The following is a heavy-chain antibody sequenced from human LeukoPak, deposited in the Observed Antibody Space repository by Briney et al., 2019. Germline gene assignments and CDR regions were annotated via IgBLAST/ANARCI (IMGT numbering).Heavy chain of an antibody. J-gene: IGHJ6*03. Sequence: PGRSLRLSCAASGFTFSSYGMHWVRQAPGKGLEWVAVIWYDGSNKYYADSVKGRFTISRDNSKNTLYLQMNSLRVEDTAVYYCAKRLGSTSPYYYYMDVWGKGTTVTAS. CDR1: GFTFSSYG. D-gene: IGHD2-2*01. CDR3: AKRLGSTSPYYYYMDV. CDR2: IWYDGSNK. V-gene: IGHV3-33*06.